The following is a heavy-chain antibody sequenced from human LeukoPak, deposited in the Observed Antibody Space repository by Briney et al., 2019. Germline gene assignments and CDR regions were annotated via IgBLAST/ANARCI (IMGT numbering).Heavy chain of an antibody. CDR1: GGSISSGGYY. D-gene: IGHD3-10*01. CDR3: ARSYGSGSSYGMDV. CDR2: IYYSGST. V-gene: IGHV4-31*03. Sequence: SETLSLTCTVSGGSISSGGYYWSWIRQPPGKGLGWIGYIYYSGSTYYNPSLKSRVTISVDTSKNQFSLKLSSVTAADTAVYYCARSYGSGSSYGMDVWGKGTTVTVSS. J-gene: IGHJ6*04.